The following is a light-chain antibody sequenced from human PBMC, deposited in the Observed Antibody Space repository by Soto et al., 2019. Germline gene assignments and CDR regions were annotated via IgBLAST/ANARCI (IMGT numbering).Light chain of an antibody. V-gene: IGKV3-15*01. CDR1: QSVSSN. CDR3: QQYNNWPIT. CDR2: GAS. Sequence: EIVMTQSPATLSVSPGERATLSCRASQSVSSNLAWYQQKPGQALRLLIYGASTRATGIPARFSGSGSGTEFTLTISSLQSEDFAVYYCQQYNNWPITFGQGTRL. J-gene: IGKJ5*01.